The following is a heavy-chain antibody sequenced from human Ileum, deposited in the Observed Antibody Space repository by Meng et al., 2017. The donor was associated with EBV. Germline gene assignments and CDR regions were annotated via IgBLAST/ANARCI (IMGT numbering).Heavy chain of an antibody. V-gene: IGHV7-4-1*02. Sequence: VQLVQSGADVKKHGAAAKVSCKASGYIFTSDAINWVRQTPGHGLEWMGWINTNTGKPMYAQGFTGRFVFSLDNSINTAYLQINSLQSDDTAVYYCARGSNWFDRWGQGTLVTVSS. J-gene: IGHJ5*02. CDR1: GYIFTSDA. CDR3: ARGSNWFDR. CDR2: INTNTGKP.